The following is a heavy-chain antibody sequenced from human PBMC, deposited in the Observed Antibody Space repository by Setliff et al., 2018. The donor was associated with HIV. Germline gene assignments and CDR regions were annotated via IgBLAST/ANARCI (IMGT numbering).Heavy chain of an antibody. D-gene: IGHD3-10*01. J-gene: IGHJ3*02. Sequence: GGSLRLSCAASGLTFSSSWLSWVRQAPGKGLEWMANIKEDGSEKYYVDSVEGRFTISRDNAKNSLYLQMNSLRAEDTAVYFCARDPAFGAFDIWGQGTMVTVSS. V-gene: IGHV3-7*03. CDR3: ARDPAFGAFDI. CDR1: GLTFSSSW. CDR2: IKEDGSEK.